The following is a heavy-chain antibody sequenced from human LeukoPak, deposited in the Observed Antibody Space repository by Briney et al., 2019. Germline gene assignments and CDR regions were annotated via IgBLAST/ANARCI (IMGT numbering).Heavy chain of an antibody. Sequence: SGGSLRLSCAASGFTFSSYAMSWVRQAPGKGLEWVSAISGSGGSTYYADSVKGRFTISRDNSKNTLYLQMNSLRVEDTAVYYCAKDSPYYYDSSGYFDYWGQGTLVIVCS. CDR2: ISGSGGST. V-gene: IGHV3-23*01. CDR1: GFTFSSYA. D-gene: IGHD3-22*01. CDR3: AKDSPYYYDSSGYFDY. J-gene: IGHJ4*02.